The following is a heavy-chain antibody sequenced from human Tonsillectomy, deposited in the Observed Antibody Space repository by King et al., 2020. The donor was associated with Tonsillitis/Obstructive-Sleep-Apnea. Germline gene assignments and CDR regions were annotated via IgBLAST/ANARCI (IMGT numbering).Heavy chain of an antibody. Sequence: VQLVQSGAEVKKPGSSVKVSCKASGGTFSSFAISWVRQAPGQGLEWMGGIIPIFGTVNYAQHFQGRVTITADESTSTAYMELSSLRSEDTAVYYCARATCGGDCYSTFTDAFDIWGQGTMVTVSS. CDR2: IIPIFGTV. D-gene: IGHD2-21*01. V-gene: IGHV1-69*01. CDR1: GGTFSSFA. J-gene: IGHJ3*02. CDR3: ARATCGGDCYSTFTDAFDI.